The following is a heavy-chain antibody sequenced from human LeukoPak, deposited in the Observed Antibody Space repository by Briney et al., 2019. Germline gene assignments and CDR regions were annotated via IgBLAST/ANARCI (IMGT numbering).Heavy chain of an antibody. CDR1: GFTFSNYW. D-gene: IGHD2-2*01. Sequence: QPGGSLRLSCAASGFTFSNYWMSWVRQAPGKGLEWVANIKPGGSQKYYVDSLKGRFTISRDNAKNSLYLQMNSLRAEDTAVYYCARESRFVVPAAMSFEDYWGQGTLVTVSS. CDR3: ARESRFVVPAAMSFEDY. CDR2: IKPGGSQK. V-gene: IGHV3-7*01. J-gene: IGHJ4*02.